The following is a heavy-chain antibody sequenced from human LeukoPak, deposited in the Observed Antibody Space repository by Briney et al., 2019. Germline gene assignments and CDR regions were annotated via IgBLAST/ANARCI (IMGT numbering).Heavy chain of an antibody. J-gene: IGHJ4*02. V-gene: IGHV4-4*07. CDR2: IYTSGST. CDR1: GGSISSYY. CDR3: ASLGPPERLYGDNFGPTFDY. Sequence: TASETLSLTCTVSGGSISSYYWSWIRQPAGKGLEWIGRIYTSGSTNYNPSLKSRVTMSVDTSKNQFSLKLSSVTAADTAVYYCASLGPPERLYGDNFGPTFDYWGQGTLVTVSS. D-gene: IGHD4-17*01.